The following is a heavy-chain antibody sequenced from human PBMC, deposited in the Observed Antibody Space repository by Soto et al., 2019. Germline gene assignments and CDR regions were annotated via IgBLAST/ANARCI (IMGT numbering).Heavy chain of an antibody. V-gene: IGHV1-8*01. CDR3: ARGGLDYYYGMDV. Sequence: GQGLEWMGWMNPNSGNTGYAQKFQGRVTMTRNTSISTAYMELSSLRSEDTAVYYCARGGLDYYYGMDVWGQGTSISVSS. CDR2: MNPNSGNT. J-gene: IGHJ6*01.